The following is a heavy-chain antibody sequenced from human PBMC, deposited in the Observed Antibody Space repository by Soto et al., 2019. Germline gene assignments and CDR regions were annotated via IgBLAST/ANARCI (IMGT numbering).Heavy chain of an antibody. CDR3: ARAAASWYNYYYYYGMDV. CDR2: ISYDGSNK. V-gene: IGHV3-30-3*01. J-gene: IGHJ6*02. D-gene: IGHD6-13*01. CDR1: GFTFSSYA. Sequence: GGSLRLSCAASGFTFSSYAMHWVRQAPGKGLEWVAVISYDGSNKYYADSVKGRFTISRDNSKNTLYLQMNSLRAEDTAVYYCARAAASWYNYYYYYGMDVWGQGTTVTVSS.